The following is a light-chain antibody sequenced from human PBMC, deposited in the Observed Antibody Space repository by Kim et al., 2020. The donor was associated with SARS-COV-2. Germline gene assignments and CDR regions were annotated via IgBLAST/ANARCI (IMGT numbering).Light chain of an antibody. V-gene: IGKV3-20*01. Sequence: EIVLTQSPGTLSLSPWERATLSCRASQSVSNNYLAWYQQKPGQAPRLLIHGASSRATGIPDRFSGSGSGTDFTLTISRLEPEDFAVYYCQQSGSSPPTFGQGTKVEI. J-gene: IGKJ1*01. CDR1: QSVSNNY. CDR2: GAS. CDR3: QQSGSSPPT.